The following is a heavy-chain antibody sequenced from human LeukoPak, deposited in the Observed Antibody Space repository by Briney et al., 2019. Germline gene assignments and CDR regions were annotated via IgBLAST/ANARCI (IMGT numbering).Heavy chain of an antibody. CDR3: ARDSTYYYGSGSSGPHYFDY. CDR1: GFTFSSYA. D-gene: IGHD3-10*01. CDR2: ISYDGGNT. J-gene: IGHJ4*02. V-gene: IGHV3-30*01. Sequence: GGSLRLSSAASGFTFSSYAMHWVRQAPGKGLEWVAVISYDGGNTYYADSVKGRFTISRDNSKNTLYLQLNSLRAEDTAVYYCARDSTYYYGSGSSGPHYFDYWGQGTLVTVSS.